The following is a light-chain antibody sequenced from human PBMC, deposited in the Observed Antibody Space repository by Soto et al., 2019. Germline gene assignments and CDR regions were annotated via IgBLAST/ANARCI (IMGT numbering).Light chain of an antibody. J-gene: IGLJ2*01. CDR2: DVS. Sequence: QSALTQPASVSGSPGQSITNSCTGTSSDVGGYNYVSWYQQHPGKAPKLMIYDVSNRPSGVSNRFSGSKSGNTASLTISGLQAEDEADYYCSSYTSSSTLVFGGGTQLPVL. V-gene: IGLV2-14*01. CDR3: SSYTSSSTLV. CDR1: SSDVGGYNY.